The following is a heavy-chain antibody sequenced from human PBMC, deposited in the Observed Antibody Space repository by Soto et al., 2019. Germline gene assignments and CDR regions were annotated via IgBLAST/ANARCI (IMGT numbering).Heavy chain of an antibody. V-gene: IGHV4-4*07. CDR1: GGSISSYY. D-gene: IGHD3-22*01. J-gene: IGHJ3*02. CDR2: IYTSGST. CDR3: ARVGSDDSSGYDPNDAIDI. Sequence: SESLSLTCTVSGGSISSYYWGWIRQPAGKGLEWIGRIYTSGSTNYNPSLKSRVTMSVDTSKNQFSLKLSSVTAADTAVYYCARVGSDDSSGYDPNDAIDIWGQGTMVTV.